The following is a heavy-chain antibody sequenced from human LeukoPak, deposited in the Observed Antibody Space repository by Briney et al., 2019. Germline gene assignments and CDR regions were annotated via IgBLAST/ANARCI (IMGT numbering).Heavy chain of an antibody. CDR1: GGTFSSYA. Sequence: GASVNVSCKASGGTFSSYAISWVRQAPGQGLEWMGGIIPIVGTANYAQKFQGRVTITTDESTSTAYMELSSLRSEDTAVYYCASAYCGGDCYSGGNWFDPWGQGTLVTVSS. CDR3: ASAYCGGDCYSGGNWFDP. D-gene: IGHD2-21*02. J-gene: IGHJ5*02. V-gene: IGHV1-69*05. CDR2: IIPIVGTA.